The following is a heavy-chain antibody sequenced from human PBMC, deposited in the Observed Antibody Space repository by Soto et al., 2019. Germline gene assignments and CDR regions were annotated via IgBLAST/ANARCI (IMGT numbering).Heavy chain of an antibody. CDR2: ISAYNGNT. V-gene: IGHV1-18*01. Sequence: QVQLVQSGAEVKKPGASVKVSCKASGYTFTSYGISWVRQAPGQGLEWMGWISAYNGNTNYAPKFQGRVTMATDTSTSTAYMELRSLKSDDTAEYDGAGGKGDGSGSYYGYCGQGTLVTVSS. CDR3: AGGKGDGSGSYYGY. D-gene: IGHD3-10*01. J-gene: IGHJ4*02. CDR1: GYTFTSYG.